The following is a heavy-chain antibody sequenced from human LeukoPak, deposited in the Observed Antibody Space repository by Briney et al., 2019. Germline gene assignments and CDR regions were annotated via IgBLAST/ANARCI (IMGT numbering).Heavy chain of an antibody. V-gene: IGHV3-48*01. Sequence: GGSLRLSCVGSGFTFSNYLMNWVRQAPGKGLEWVSFISSTVGTIYYADAVKGRFTVSRDNAKNSLLLQMNSLRAEDTALYYCARGYSRAAFDIWGQGTMVTVSS. CDR2: ISSTVGTI. D-gene: IGHD2-15*01. CDR1: GFTFSNYL. J-gene: IGHJ3*02. CDR3: ARGYSRAAFDI.